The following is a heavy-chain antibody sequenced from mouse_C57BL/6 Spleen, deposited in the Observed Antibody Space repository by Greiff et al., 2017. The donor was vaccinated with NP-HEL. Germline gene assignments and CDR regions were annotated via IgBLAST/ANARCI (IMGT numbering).Heavy chain of an antibody. Sequence: QVQLKESGAELVKPGASVKLSCKASGYTFTSYWMHWVKQRPGQGLEWIGMIHPNSGSTNYNEKFKSKATLTVDKSSSTAYMQLSSLTSEDSAVYYCAIYSNYVGFAYWGQGTLVTVSA. CDR1: GYTFTSYW. D-gene: IGHD2-5*01. CDR3: AIYSNYVGFAY. V-gene: IGHV1-64*01. J-gene: IGHJ3*01. CDR2: IHPNSGST.